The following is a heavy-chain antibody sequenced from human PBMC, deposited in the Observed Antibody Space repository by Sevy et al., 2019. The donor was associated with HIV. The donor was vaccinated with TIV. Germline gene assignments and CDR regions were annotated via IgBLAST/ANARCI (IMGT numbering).Heavy chain of an antibody. CDR2: IRYDGSNK. V-gene: IGHV3-30*02. Sequence: GGSLRLSCAASGFTFSSYGMHWVRQSPGKGLEWVAFIRYDGSNKYYADSVKGRFTISRDNSKNTLYLQMNSLRAEDTAVYYCAKDGSRITMILVAQYYFDYWGQGTLVTVSS. CDR1: GFTFSSYG. CDR3: AKDGSRITMILVAQYYFDY. J-gene: IGHJ4*02. D-gene: IGHD3-22*01.